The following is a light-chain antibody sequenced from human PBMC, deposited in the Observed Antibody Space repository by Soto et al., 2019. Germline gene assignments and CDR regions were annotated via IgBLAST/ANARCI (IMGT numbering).Light chain of an antibody. CDR3: QQYKNWPPSP. CDR2: GAS. J-gene: IGKJ1*01. Sequence: VVMTQSPATLSVSPGERATLSCRASQSVGSSVAWYQHKPGQAPRLLIFGASSRATGIPARFSGSGSGTDFTLTISSLQSEDFLFYYCQQYKNWPPSPFGQGTKVDSK. CDR1: QSVGSS. V-gene: IGKV3-15*01.